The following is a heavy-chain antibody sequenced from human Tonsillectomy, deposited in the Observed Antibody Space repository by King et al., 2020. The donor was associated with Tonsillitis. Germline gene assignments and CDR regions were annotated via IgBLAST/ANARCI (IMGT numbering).Heavy chain of an antibody. CDR1: GFTFSSYA. V-gene: IGHV3-23*04. Sequence: EVQLVESGGGLVQPGGSLRLSCAASGFTFSSYAMSWVRQAPGKGLEWVSVISGSGGSTYYADSVKGRFTISRDNSKNTLYLQMNSLRAEDTAAYYCAKSGGFDLYYYYGMDVWGQGTTVSVSS. CDR2: ISGSGGST. D-gene: IGHD5-12*01. CDR3: AKSGGFDLYYYYGMDV. J-gene: IGHJ6*02.